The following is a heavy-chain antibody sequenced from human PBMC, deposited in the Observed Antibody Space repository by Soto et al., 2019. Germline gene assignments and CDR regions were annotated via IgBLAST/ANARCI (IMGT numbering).Heavy chain of an antibody. CDR3: ARDSGGGSTWFDP. Sequence: ESGGGVVQPGRSLRLSCAASGFTFNSYGMHWVRQAPGKGLEWVAVIWYDGSDKYYADSVKGRFTISRDNSKNTLYLQMNSLRAEDTAVYYCARDSGGGSTWFDPWGQGTLVTVSS. CDR2: IWYDGSDK. V-gene: IGHV3-33*01. CDR1: GFTFNSYG. D-gene: IGHD3-10*01. J-gene: IGHJ5*02.